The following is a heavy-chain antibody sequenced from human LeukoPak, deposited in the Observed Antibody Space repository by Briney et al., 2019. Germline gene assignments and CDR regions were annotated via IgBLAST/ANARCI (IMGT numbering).Heavy chain of an antibody. Sequence: GGSLRLSCAASGFTFSSYPMHWVRQAPGKGLEWLAVISYDGSEKHYADPVKGRFTISRDDSKNTVYLRMNSLRDEDTAVYYCAREGSSGCYPYWGQGILVTVSS. CDR3: AREGSSGCYPY. D-gene: IGHD3-22*01. CDR1: GFTFSSYP. J-gene: IGHJ4*02. V-gene: IGHV3-30-3*01. CDR2: ISYDGSEK.